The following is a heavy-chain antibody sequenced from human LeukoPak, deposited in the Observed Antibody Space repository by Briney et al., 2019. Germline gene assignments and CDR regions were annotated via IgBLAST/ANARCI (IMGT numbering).Heavy chain of an antibody. D-gene: IGHD3-22*01. Sequence: GGSLRLSCAASGFTFSSYAMSWVRQAPGKGLEWVSAISGSGGSTYYADSVKGRFTISRDNSKNTLYLQMNSLRAEDTAVYYCAKTNTGYYDSSGYYFDYWGQGTLVTVSS. CDR3: AKTNTGYYDSSGYYFDY. V-gene: IGHV3-23*01. J-gene: IGHJ4*02. CDR1: GFTFSSYA. CDR2: ISGSGGST.